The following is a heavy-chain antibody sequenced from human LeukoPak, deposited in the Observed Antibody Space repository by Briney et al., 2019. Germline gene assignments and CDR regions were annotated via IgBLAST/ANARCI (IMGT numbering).Heavy chain of an antibody. CDR1: GFTFSSNY. V-gene: IGHV3-66*01. CDR2: IYSGGST. Sequence: PGGSLRLSCAASGFTFSSNYMSWVRQAPGKGLEWVSVIYSGGSTYYADSVKGRFTISRDNSKNTLYLQMNSLRAEDTAVYYCARSMGTMVRGDLFDYWGQGTLVTVSS. J-gene: IGHJ4*02. CDR3: ARSMGTMVRGDLFDY. D-gene: IGHD3-10*01.